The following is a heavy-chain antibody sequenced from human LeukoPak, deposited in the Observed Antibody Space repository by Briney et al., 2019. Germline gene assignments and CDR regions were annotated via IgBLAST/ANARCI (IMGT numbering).Heavy chain of an antibody. V-gene: IGHV3-33*06. Sequence: PGGSLRLSCAASGFTFSSYGMHRVRQAPGKGLEWVAVIWYDGSNKYYADSVKGRFTISRDNSKNTLYLQMNSLRAEDTAVYYCAKAKLQGYFDYWGQGTLVTVSS. J-gene: IGHJ4*02. CDR3: AKAKLQGYFDY. CDR1: GFTFSSYG. D-gene: IGHD4-23*01. CDR2: IWYDGSNK.